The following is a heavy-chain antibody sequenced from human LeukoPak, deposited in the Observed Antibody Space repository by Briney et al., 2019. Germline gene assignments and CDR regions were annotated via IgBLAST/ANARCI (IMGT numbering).Heavy chain of an antibody. J-gene: IGHJ4*02. D-gene: IGHD6-19*01. CDR1: GFTFSSYS. CDR3: ARRGYTSAWDY. Sequence: GGSLRLSCAASGFTFSSYSMNWVRQAPGRGLEWVSYISTSSSTIYYADSVKGRFTISRDNAKNSLYLQMNSLRAEDTAVYYCARRGYTSAWDYWGQGTLVTVSS. CDR2: ISTSSSTI. V-gene: IGHV3-48*01.